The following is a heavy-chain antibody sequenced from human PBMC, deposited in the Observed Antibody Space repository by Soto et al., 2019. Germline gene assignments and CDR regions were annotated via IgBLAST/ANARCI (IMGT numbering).Heavy chain of an antibody. CDR1: GFTFNRHW. D-gene: IGHD2-8*02. Sequence: EVQLVESGGDLVQPGGSLRLSCAASGFTFNRHWMTWVRQAPGKGLEWVANIKEDGIDKYYVDSVRGRFTISRDNAKNSLYLQMDSLRAEDTAVYYCARRLGNCPGSFCRSLDYWGQGTLVTVSS. V-gene: IGHV3-7*05. J-gene: IGHJ4*02. CDR3: ARRLGNCPGSFCRSLDY. CDR2: IKEDGIDK.